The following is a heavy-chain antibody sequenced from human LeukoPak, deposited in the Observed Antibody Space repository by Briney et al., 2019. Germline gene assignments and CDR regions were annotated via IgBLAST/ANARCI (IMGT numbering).Heavy chain of an antibody. V-gene: IGHV3-33*08. D-gene: IGHD3-22*01. CDR1: GFTFNTYW. CDR3: AKPNSSGFSDFDY. Sequence: GGSLRLSCAASGFTFNTYWMTWVRQAPGKGLEWVAVIWYDGSNKYYADSVKGRFTISRDNSKNTLYLQMNSLRAEDTAVYYCAKPNSSGFSDFDYWGQGTLVTVSS. CDR2: IWYDGSNK. J-gene: IGHJ4*02.